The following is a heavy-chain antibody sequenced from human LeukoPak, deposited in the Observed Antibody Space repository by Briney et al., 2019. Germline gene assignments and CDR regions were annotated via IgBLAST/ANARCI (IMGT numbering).Heavy chain of an antibody. J-gene: IGHJ4*02. V-gene: IGHV3-23*01. D-gene: IGHD6-13*01. CDR3: AKAQGYSSRPPFDY. CDR2: ISGSGGSP. CDR1: GFTFSSYA. Sequence: PGGSPRLSCAASGFTFSSYAMSWVRQAPGKGLEWVSAISGSGGSPYYADSVKGRFTISRDNSKNTLYLQMNSLRAEDTAVYYCAKAQGYSSRPPFDYWGQGTLVTVSS.